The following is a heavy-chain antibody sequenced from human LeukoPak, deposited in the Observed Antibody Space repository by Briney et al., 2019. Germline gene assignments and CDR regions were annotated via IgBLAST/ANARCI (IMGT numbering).Heavy chain of an antibody. CDR1: GFIFSSYA. D-gene: IGHD3-22*01. CDR3: ARAWYYDSSGYFTEAPDY. CDR2: ISYDGSNK. Sequence: PGGSLRLSCAASGFIFSSYAMHWVRQAPGKGLEWVAVISYDGSNKYYADSVKGRFTISRDNSKNTLYLQMNSLRAEDTAVYYCARAWYYDSSGYFTEAPDYWGQGTLVTVSS. V-gene: IGHV3-30*04. J-gene: IGHJ4*02.